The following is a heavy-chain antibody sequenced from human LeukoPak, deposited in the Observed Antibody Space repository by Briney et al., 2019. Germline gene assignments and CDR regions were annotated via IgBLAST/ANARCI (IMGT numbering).Heavy chain of an antibody. J-gene: IGHJ5*02. CDR2: ISSSSSYI. CDR3: ARGSSMVRGALKYNWFDP. Sequence: GGSLRLSCAASGFTFSSYSMNWVRQAPGKGLEWVSSISSSSSYIYHADSVKGRFTISRDNAKNSLYLQMNSLRAEDTAVYYCARGSSMVRGALKYNWFDPWGQGTLVTVSS. V-gene: IGHV3-21*01. D-gene: IGHD3-10*01. CDR1: GFTFSSYS.